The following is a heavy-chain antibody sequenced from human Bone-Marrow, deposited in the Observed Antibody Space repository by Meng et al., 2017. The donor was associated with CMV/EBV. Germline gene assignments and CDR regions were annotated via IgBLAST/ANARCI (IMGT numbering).Heavy chain of an antibody. J-gene: IGHJ3*02. V-gene: IGHV4-30-4*08. CDR2: IYYSGST. CDR1: GGPISSGDYY. CDR3: ARDLYDSRGYYPRNDAFDI. D-gene: IGHD3-22*01. Sequence: SENLSLTCTFPGGPISSGDYYWSWIRQPPGKGLEWIGYIYYSGSTYYNSSLKSRVTISVDTSKNQFSLKLSSVTAADTAVYYCARDLYDSRGYYPRNDAFDIWGQGTMVTGSS.